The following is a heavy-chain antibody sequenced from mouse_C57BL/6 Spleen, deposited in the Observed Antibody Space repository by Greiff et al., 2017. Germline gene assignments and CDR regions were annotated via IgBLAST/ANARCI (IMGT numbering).Heavy chain of an antibody. D-gene: IGHD2-5*01. J-gene: IGHJ2*01. Sequence: EVKVVESGGGLVKPGGSLKLSCAASGFTFSSYAMSWVRQTPEKRLEWVATISDGGSYTYYPDNVKGRFTISRDNAKNNLYLQMSHLKSEDTAMYYCARSAYYSNFYFDYWGQGTTLTVSS. V-gene: IGHV5-4*03. CDR2: ISDGGSYT. CDR1: GFTFSSYA. CDR3: ARSAYYSNFYFDY.